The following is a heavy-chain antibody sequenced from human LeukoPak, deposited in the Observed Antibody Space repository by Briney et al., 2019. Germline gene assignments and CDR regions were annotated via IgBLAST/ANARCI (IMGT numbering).Heavy chain of an antibody. CDR3: AKDDYGDYELEFQR. Sequence: GGSLRLSCAASGFTFSCYAMSWVRQAPGKGLEWVSAISGSGGSTYYADSVKGRFTISRDNSKKTLYLQMNSLRAEDTAVYYCAKDDYGDYELEFQRWGQGTLVTVSS. V-gene: IGHV3-23*01. D-gene: IGHD4-17*01. CDR2: ISGSGGST. J-gene: IGHJ1*01. CDR1: GFTFSCYA.